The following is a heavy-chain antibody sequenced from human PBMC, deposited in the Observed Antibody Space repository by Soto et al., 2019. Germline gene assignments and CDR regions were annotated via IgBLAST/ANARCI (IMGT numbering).Heavy chain of an antibody. Sequence: PGGSLRLSCTASGFTFGEYAMSWFRQAPGKGLEWVGYIRSKSFGGTTEYAASVKGRFTISRDDSKSIAYLQMDSLESEDTAVYYCSRDDSDWFFNWGRGTLVTVS. J-gene: IGHJ4*02. V-gene: IGHV3-49*03. CDR3: SRDDSDWFFN. D-gene: IGHD3-9*01. CDR2: IRSKSFGGTT. CDR1: GFTFGEYA.